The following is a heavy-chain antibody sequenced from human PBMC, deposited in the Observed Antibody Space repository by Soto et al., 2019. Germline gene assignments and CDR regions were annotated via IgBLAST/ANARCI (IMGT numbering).Heavy chain of an antibody. CDR1: GGSFSAHY. V-gene: IGHV4-30-4*08. CDR2: IFDSGST. J-gene: IGHJ2*01. D-gene: IGHD2-8*01. Sequence: PSETLSLTCAVYGGSFSAHYWSWIRQPPGKGLEWIGHIFDSGSTYYNPSLKSRLTISVDTSRNQFSLRLSSVTAADTAVYYCAREIMPLTNDWYFDLWGRGTLVTVSS. CDR3: AREIMPLTNDWYFDL.